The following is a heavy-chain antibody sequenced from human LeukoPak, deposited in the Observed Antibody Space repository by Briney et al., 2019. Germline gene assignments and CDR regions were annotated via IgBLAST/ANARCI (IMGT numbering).Heavy chain of an antibody. CDR2: ISTSGTS. Sequence: SETLSLTCTVSGGSITSGSYYWTWIRQPAGKGLDWIGRISTSGTSNFNPSLKSRVTISVDTSKNQFSLKLSSVTAADTAVYYCARDDVVNSGFDYWGQGTLVTVSS. CDR1: GGSITSGSYY. V-gene: IGHV4-61*02. D-gene: IGHD3-22*01. CDR3: ARDDVVNSGFDY. J-gene: IGHJ4*02.